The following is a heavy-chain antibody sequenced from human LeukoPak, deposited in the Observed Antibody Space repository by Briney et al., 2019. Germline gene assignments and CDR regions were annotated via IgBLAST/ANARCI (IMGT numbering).Heavy chain of an antibody. J-gene: IGHJ5*02. D-gene: IGHD2-2*01. Sequence: ASVKVSCKASGYTFTGYYMHWVRQAPGQGLEWMGWINPNSGGTNYAQKLQGRVTMTTDTSTSTAYMELRSLRSDDTAVYYCARFAVYCSSTSCYRGWFDPWGQGTLVTVSS. V-gene: IGHV1-2*02. CDR2: INPNSGGT. CDR3: ARFAVYCSSTSCYRGWFDP. CDR1: GYTFTGYY.